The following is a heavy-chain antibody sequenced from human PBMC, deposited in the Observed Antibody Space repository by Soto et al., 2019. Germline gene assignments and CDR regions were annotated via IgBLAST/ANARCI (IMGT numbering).Heavy chain of an antibody. CDR3: AMVDNYVTPTPQDV. CDR2: ISPYTGDT. V-gene: IGHV1-18*01. Sequence: QVQLVQSGDEMKKPGASVRVSCKAPGYIFVNYGIAWARQAPGQGLEWMGWISPYTGDTHSASKVQGRLTMTTDTSTSTAYMDLGSLTSDDTAVYYCAMVDNYVTPTPQDVWGQGTTVTVSS. D-gene: IGHD3-16*01. CDR1: GYIFVNYG. J-gene: IGHJ6*02.